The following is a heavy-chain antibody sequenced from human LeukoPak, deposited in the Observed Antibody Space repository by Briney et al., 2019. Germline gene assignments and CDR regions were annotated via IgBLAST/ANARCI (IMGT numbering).Heavy chain of an antibody. CDR1: GYTFTNSA. J-gene: IGHJ4*02. V-gene: IGHV7-4-1*02. Sequence: ASVKVSCKASGYTFTNSAMNWVRQAPGQGLEWMGWINTDTGNPTYAQGFTGRFVFSLDTSVSTAYLQINSLKAEDTAVYYCARGFGLVATGNDYWGQGTLVTVSS. CDR2: INTDTGNP. D-gene: IGHD5-12*01. CDR3: ARGFGLVATGNDY.